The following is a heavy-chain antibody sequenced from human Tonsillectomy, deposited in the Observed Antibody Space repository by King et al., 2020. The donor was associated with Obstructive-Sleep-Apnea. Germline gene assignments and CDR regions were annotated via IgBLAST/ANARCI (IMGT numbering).Heavy chain of an antibody. CDR2: IKQDGSEN. CDR1: GFTFSNYW. CDR3: ARDRGSTSRDY. J-gene: IGHJ4*02. D-gene: IGHD3-16*01. Sequence: QLVQSGGGLVQPGGSLSLSCAASGFTFSNYWMSWGRQAPGKGLAWVAKIKQDGSENYYVESVKGRFTISRDNAKNSLYLQMNSLRAEDTAVYYCARDRGSTSRDYWGQGTLVTVSS. V-gene: IGHV3-7*03.